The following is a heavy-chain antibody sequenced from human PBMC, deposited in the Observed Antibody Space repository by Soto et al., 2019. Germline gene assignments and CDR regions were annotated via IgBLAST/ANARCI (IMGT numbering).Heavy chain of an antibody. CDR3: AREKVVLVPAAHYYYYGMDV. J-gene: IGHJ6*02. V-gene: IGHV3-33*01. CDR2: IWYDGSNK. CDR1: GFTFSSYG. Sequence: GGSLRLSCAASGFTFSSYGMHWVRQAPGKGLEWVAVIWYDGSNKYYADSVKGRFTISRDNSKNTLYLQMNSLRAEDTAVYYCAREKVVLVPAAHYYYYGMDVWGQGTTVTVSS. D-gene: IGHD2-2*01.